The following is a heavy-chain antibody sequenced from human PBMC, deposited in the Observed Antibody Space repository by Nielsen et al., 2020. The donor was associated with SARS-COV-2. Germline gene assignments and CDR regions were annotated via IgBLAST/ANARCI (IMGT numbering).Heavy chain of an antibody. V-gene: IGHV5-51*01. J-gene: IGHJ4*02. CDR3: ARHHTSGDGYNTYYFDY. CDR2: IYPGDSDT. D-gene: IGHD5-24*01. Sequence: KVSCKGSGYTFTSYWIGWVRQMPGKGLEWMGIIYPGDSDTRYSPSFQGQVTISADKSISTAYLQWSSLKASDTAMYYCARHHTSGDGYNTYYFDYWGQGTLVTVSS. CDR1: GYTFTSYW.